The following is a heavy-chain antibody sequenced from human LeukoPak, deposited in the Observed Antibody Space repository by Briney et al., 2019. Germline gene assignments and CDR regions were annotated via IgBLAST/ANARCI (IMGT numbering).Heavy chain of an antibody. CDR1: GGSISSYS. V-gene: IGHV4-59*08. J-gene: IGHJ4*02. CDR3: ATLFGEFPFDY. CDR2: IFYSGST. D-gene: IGHD3-10*02. Sequence: PSETLSLTCIVSGGSISSYSWTWIRQPPGKRLEWIGYIFYSGSTNYNPSLKSRVTISVDTSKNQFSLKLSSVTAADTAVYYCATLFGEFPFDYWGQGTLVTVSS.